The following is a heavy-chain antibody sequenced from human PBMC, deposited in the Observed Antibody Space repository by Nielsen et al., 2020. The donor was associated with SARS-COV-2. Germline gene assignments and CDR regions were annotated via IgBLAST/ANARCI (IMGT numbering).Heavy chain of an antibody. D-gene: IGHD3-10*01. CDR3: ARSGITMVRGVITRGWFDP. Sequence: VRPMPGKGLEWMGIIYPGDSDTRYSPSFQGQVTISADKSISTAYLQWSSLKASDTAMYYRARSGITMVRGVITRGWFDPWGQGTLVTVSS. J-gene: IGHJ5*02. CDR2: IYPGDSDT. V-gene: IGHV5-51*01.